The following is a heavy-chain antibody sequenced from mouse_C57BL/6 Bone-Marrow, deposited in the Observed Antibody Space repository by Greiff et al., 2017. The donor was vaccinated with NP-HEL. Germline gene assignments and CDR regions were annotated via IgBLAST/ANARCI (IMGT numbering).Heavy chain of an antibody. Sequence: DVKLVESGGGLVQPKGSLKLSCAASGFSFNTYAMNWVRQAPGKGLEWVARIRSKSNNYATYYADSVKDRFTISRDDSESMLYLQMNNLKTEDTAMYYCVRHDYGSSPYFDVWGTGTTVTVSS. J-gene: IGHJ1*03. CDR3: VRHDYGSSPYFDV. CDR2: IRSKSNNYAT. D-gene: IGHD1-1*01. CDR1: GFSFNTYA. V-gene: IGHV10-1*01.